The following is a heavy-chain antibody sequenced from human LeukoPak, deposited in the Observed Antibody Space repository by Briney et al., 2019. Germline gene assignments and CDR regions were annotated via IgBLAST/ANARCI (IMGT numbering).Heavy chain of an antibody. J-gene: IGHJ4*02. CDR3: ASAESHDYGET. D-gene: IGHD3-16*01. CDR2: ISGYNGYT. V-gene: IGHV1-18*01. Sequence: ASVKVSCKAPGYTFTNYGVSWVRQAPGQGLEWMGWISGYNGYTNYAQKFQFRVTMARDTSISTAYMELSRLQSDDTAVYYCASAESHDYGETWGQGTLVTVSS. CDR1: GYTFTNYG.